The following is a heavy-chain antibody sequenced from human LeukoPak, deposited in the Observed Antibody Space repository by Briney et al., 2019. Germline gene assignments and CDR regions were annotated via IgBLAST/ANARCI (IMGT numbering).Heavy chain of an antibody. CDR1: GFTVSRNY. D-gene: IGHD5-12*01. Sequence: PGGSLRLSCAASGFTVSRNYMSWVRQAPGKGREWGSFIYSGGSTYYAVSVKGRFTISRHNSKNTLYLQMNSLRAEDTAVYYCARGVATILSQYYFDYWGQGTLVTVSS. J-gene: IGHJ4*02. CDR3: ARGVATILSQYYFDY. CDR2: IYSGGST. V-gene: IGHV3-53*04.